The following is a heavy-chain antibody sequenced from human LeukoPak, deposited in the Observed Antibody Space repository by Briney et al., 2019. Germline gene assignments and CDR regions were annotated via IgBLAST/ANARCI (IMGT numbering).Heavy chain of an antibody. Sequence: PGGSLRLSCAASGFRFSSYIMNWVRQAPGKGLEWVSYISSTGSTKYYADSVKGRFTISRDNAKNSLYPQMNSLRAEDTAVYYCAREDQYYYGSGSHYFDYWGQGTLVTVSS. CDR2: ISSTGSTK. V-gene: IGHV3-48*04. D-gene: IGHD3-10*01. J-gene: IGHJ4*02. CDR1: GFRFSSYI. CDR3: AREDQYYYGSGSHYFDY.